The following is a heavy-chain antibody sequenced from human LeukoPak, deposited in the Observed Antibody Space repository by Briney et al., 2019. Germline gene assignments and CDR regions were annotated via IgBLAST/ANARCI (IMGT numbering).Heavy chain of an antibody. CDR3: ASLSTEVDYFDY. CDR2: INPNSGGT. Sequence: GASVKASCKASGYTFTGYYMHWVRQAPGQGLEWMGWINPNSGGTNYAQKFKGRVTMTSDTSISTAYMELSRLRSDDTAVYYCASLSTEVDYFDYWGQGTLVTVSS. J-gene: IGHJ4*02. V-gene: IGHV1-2*02. CDR1: GYTFTGYY. D-gene: IGHD4-23*01.